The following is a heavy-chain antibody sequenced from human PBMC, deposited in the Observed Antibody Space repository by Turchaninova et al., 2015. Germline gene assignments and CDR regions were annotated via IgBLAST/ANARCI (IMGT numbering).Heavy chain of an antibody. V-gene: IGHV1-18*01. CDR3: ARDGGAVCSSSWYYYLDV. J-gene: IGHJ6*03. Sequence: EVKKPGASVKVSCKASGYTFTSYGISWVRQAPGQGLEWMGWISAYNGNTNYAQKLQGIVTMTTDTSTSTAYMELRSLRSDDTAVYYCARDGGAVCSSSWYYYLDVWGKGTTVTVSS. CDR1: GYTFTSYG. D-gene: IGHD6-13*01. CDR2: ISAYNGNT.